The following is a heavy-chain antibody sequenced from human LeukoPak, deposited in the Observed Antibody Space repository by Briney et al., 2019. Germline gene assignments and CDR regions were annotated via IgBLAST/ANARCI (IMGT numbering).Heavy chain of an antibody. CDR1: GFTGSGNY. J-gene: IGHJ4*02. CDR3: ARDPGYGLGVDYGDY. Sequence: GGSLRLSCAASGFTGSGNYRGWGRQAPGEGLGCASVIHRGGNTYYADSVKGRFTISRDSSKNTVFLQMDSLRAEDTAVYYCARDPGYGLGVDYGDYWGQGTLVTVSS. V-gene: IGHV3-66*01. CDR2: IHRGGNT. D-gene: IGHD3-10*01.